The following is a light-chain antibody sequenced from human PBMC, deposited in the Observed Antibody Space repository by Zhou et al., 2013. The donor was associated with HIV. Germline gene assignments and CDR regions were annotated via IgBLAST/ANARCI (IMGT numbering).Light chain of an antibody. CDR1: QSVSNY. CDR2: DAS. V-gene: IGKV3-11*01. Sequence: EVVLTQSPATLSLSPGERATLSCRASQSVSNYLAWYQQKPGQGPRLLIYDASTRATGIPARFSGSGSGTDFTLTISSLEPEDFAVYYCQQRIVWPEFTFGPGTKVEIK. CDR3: QQRIVWPEFT. J-gene: IGKJ3*01.